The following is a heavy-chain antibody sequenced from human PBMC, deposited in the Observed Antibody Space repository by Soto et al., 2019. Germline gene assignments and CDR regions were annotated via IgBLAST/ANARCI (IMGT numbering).Heavy chain of an antibody. CDR3: AAGESELRFLEWLPYYYYYGMDV. Sequence: SVKVSCKASGFTFTSSAVQWVRQARGQRLEWIGWIVVGSGNTNYAQKFQERVTITRDMSTSTAYMELSSLRSEDTAVYYCAAGESELRFLEWLPYYYYYGMDVWGQGTTVTVSS. CDR2: IVVGSGNT. J-gene: IGHJ6*02. CDR1: GFTFTSSA. D-gene: IGHD3-3*01. V-gene: IGHV1-58*01.